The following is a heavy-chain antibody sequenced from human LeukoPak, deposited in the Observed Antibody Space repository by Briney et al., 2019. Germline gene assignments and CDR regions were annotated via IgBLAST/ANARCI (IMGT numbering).Heavy chain of an antibody. CDR3: SRLSAMLRGPEAFYYFEY. Sequence: GGSLRLSCAASGFTFSTYWMSWVRQAPGKGLEWVANIKQDGSEKYYVDDVKGRFTISRDNAKNSLFLQMNNLRAEDTAVYYCSRLSAMLRGPEAFYYFEYWGQGILVTVSS. D-gene: IGHD3-10*01. V-gene: IGHV3-7*01. CDR2: IKQDGSEK. CDR1: GFTFSTYW. J-gene: IGHJ4*02.